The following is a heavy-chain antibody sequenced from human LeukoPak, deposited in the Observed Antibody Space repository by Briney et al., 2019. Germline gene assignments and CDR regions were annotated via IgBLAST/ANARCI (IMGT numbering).Heavy chain of an antibody. CDR3: AKDNKAYYEMGYMDV. D-gene: IGHD3-22*01. V-gene: IGHV3-30*02. Sequence: GGSLRLSCAASGFTFSSYGMHWVRQAPGKGLEWVAFIRHDGSNKYYADFVKGRFTISRDNSKNTLYLQMNSLRAGDTAVYYCAKDNKAYYEMGYMDVWGKGTTVTVSS. J-gene: IGHJ6*03. CDR1: GFTFSSYG. CDR2: IRHDGSNK.